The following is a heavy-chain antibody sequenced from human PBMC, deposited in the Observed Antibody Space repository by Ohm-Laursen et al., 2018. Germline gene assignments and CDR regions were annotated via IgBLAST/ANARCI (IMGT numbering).Heavy chain of an antibody. D-gene: IGHD3-10*01. Sequence: SLRLSCTAPGFTFSAYGMTWVRQAPGKGLEWVSAISGSDGNTYYTDSVKGRFTISRDNSKNTLYLQMNSLRAEDTAVYYCAKDLVYGSGRLNWFDPWGQGTLVTVSS. CDR3: AKDLVYGSGRLNWFDP. CDR1: GFTFSAYG. CDR2: ISGSDGNT. V-gene: IGHV3-23*01. J-gene: IGHJ5*02.